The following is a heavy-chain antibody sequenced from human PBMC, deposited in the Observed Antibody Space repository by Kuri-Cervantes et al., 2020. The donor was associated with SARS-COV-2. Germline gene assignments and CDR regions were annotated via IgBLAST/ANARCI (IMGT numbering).Heavy chain of an antibody. D-gene: IGHD4-11*01. J-gene: IGHJ5*02. CDR2: ISAYNGNT. Sequence: SVTVSCKASGYTFTSYGISWVRQAPGQGLEWMGWISAYNGNTNYAQKLQGRVTMTTDTSTSTAYMELRSLRSDDTAVYYCARHTAMTTLYGWFDPWGQGTLVTVSS. V-gene: IGHV1-18*04. CDR3: ARHTAMTTLYGWFDP. CDR1: GYTFTSYG.